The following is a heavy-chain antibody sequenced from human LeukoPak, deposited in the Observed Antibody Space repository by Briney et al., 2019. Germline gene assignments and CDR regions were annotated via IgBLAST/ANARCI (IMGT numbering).Heavy chain of an antibody. Sequence: NAGGSLRLSCAASGFTVSSNYMSWVRQAPGKGLEWVSYISSSGSTIFYADSVKGRFTISRDNAKNSLYLQMDSLRAEDTAVYYCARDHRPGFYYDSSGYQVWYFDLWGRGTLVTVSS. D-gene: IGHD3-22*01. CDR1: GFTVSSNY. CDR2: ISSSGSTI. J-gene: IGHJ2*01. CDR3: ARDHRPGFYYDSSGYQVWYFDL. V-gene: IGHV3-11*04.